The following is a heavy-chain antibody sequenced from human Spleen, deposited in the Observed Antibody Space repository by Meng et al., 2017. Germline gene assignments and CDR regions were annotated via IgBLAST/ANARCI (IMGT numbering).Heavy chain of an antibody. CDR3: AKDYDFWSGSPFDY. Sequence: LSLTCAASGFTFSSYAMHWVRQAPGKGLEWVAVISYDGSNKYYADSVKGRFTISRDNSKNTLYLQMNSLRAEDTAIYYCAKDYDFWSGSPFDYWGQGTLVTVSS. J-gene: IGHJ4*02. D-gene: IGHD3-3*01. V-gene: IGHV3-30*07. CDR1: GFTFSSYA. CDR2: ISYDGSNK.